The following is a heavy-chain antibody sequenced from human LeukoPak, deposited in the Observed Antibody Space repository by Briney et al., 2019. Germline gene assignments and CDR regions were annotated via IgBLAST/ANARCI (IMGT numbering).Heavy chain of an antibody. CDR3: ASGLYYYGSGSYSEDAFDI. D-gene: IGHD3-10*01. J-gene: IGHJ3*02. CDR2: INHSGST. V-gene: IGHV4-34*01. Sequence: PETLSLTCAVYGGSFSGYYWSWIRQPPGKGLEWIGEINHSGSTNYNPSLKSRVTISVDTSKNQFSLKLSSVTAADTAVYYCASGLYYYGSGSYSEDAFDIWGQGTMVTVSS. CDR1: GGSFSGYY.